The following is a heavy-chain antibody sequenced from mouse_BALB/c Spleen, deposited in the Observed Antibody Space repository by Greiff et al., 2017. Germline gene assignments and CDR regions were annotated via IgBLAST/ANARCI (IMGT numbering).Heavy chain of an antibody. Sequence: EVKLMESGPELVKPGASVKISCKASGYTFTDYNMHWVKQSHGKSLEWIGYIYPYNGGTGYNQKFKSKATLTVDNSSSTAYMELRSLTSEDSAVYYCARGSPLSDYWGQGTTLTVSS. CDR1: GYTFTDYN. V-gene: IGHV1S29*02. CDR2: IYPYNGGT. D-gene: IGHD6-2*01. J-gene: IGHJ2*01. CDR3: ARGSPLSDY.